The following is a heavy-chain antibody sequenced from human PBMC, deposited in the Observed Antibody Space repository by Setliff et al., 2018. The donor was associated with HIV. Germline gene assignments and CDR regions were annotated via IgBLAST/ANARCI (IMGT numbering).Heavy chain of an antibody. Sequence: SETLSLTCAVSGGSLSGYYWTWIRQPPGKGLEWIGEINTTVTTNYNPSLKSRVIISVDTSQNEFSLKLNSVTAADTAVYFCARGLFYSSSYYAYWGQGALVTVSS. J-gene: IGHJ4*03. CDR3: ARGLFYSSSYYAY. CDR1: GGSLSGYY. V-gene: IGHV4-34*01. D-gene: IGHD3-10*01. CDR2: INTTVTT.